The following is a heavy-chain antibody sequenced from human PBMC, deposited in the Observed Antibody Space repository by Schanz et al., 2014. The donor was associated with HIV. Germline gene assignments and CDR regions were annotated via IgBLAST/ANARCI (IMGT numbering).Heavy chain of an antibody. CDR1: GGTFSIYA. J-gene: IGHJ4*02. CDR3: ARPRAISGVASGLDS. Sequence: QVQLVQSGAEVQKPGSSVKVSCKASGGTFSIYAISWVRQAPGQGLEWMGIINPSGGSTNSAPKFQGRLTMTRDRSTSTIYMELRSLTSEDTAVYYCARPRAISGVASGLDSWGQGTLVIVSS. CDR2: INPSGGST. V-gene: IGHV1-46*01. D-gene: IGHD3-3*01.